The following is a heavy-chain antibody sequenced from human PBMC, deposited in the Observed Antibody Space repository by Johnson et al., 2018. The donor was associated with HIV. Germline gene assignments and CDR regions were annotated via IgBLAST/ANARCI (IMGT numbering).Heavy chain of an antibody. CDR1: GFTVSSNY. V-gene: IGHV3-66*01. CDR2: IYSDGGT. CDR3: ARDFVGGVPQGSFDS. J-gene: IGHJ3*02. Sequence: VQLVESGGGLVQPGGSLRLSCTASGFTVSSNYMTWVRQAPGTGLEWVSTIYSDGGTYHADSVRGRFPISRDSSKNTLYLQMNSLRAEDTAVYYCARDFVGGVPQGSFDSWGQGTMVTVSS. D-gene: IGHD1-1*01.